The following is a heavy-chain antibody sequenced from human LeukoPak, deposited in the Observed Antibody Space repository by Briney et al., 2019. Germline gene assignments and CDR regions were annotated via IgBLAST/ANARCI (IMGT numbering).Heavy chain of an antibody. CDR2: IRYDGSNK. J-gene: IGHJ6*03. CDR3: AKDSVRYYYYYYMDV. Sequence: GGSLRLSCAASGFTFSSYGMHWVPQAPGKGLEWVAFIRYDGSNKYYADSVKGRFTISRDNSKNTLYLQMNSLRAEDTAVYYCAKDSVRYYYYYYMDVWGKGTTVTVSS. D-gene: IGHD1-1*01. V-gene: IGHV3-30*02. CDR1: GFTFSSYG.